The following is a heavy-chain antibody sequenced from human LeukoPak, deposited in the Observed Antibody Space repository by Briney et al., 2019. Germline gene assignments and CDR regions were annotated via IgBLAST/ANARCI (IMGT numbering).Heavy chain of an antibody. V-gene: IGHV3-7*01. CDR3: ARKGGYYDSSGYPTQWDY. CDR1: GFTFSSYW. CDR2: IKQDGSEK. D-gene: IGHD3-22*01. J-gene: IGHJ4*02. Sequence: PGGSLRLSCAASGFTFSSYWMSWVRQAPGKGLEWVANIKQDGSEKYYVDSVKGRFTISRDNAKNSLYLQMNSLRAEDTAVYYCARKGGYYDSSGYPTQWDYWGQGTLVTVSS.